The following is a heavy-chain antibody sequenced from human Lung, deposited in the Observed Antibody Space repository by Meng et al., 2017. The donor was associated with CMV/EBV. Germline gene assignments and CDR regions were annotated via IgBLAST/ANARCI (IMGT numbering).Heavy chain of an antibody. V-gene: IGHV5-51*01. CDR3: ARGVYSSSSNWFDP. CDR2: IYPGDSDT. J-gene: IGHJ5*02. CDR1: GYSFTSYW. D-gene: IGHD6-6*01. Sequence: GEXXKISCKGSGYSFTSYWIGWVRQMPGKGLEWMGIIYPGDSDTRYSPSFQGQVTISADKSISTAYLQWSSLKASDTAMYYCARGVYSSSSNWFDPWGQGPLVPVSS.